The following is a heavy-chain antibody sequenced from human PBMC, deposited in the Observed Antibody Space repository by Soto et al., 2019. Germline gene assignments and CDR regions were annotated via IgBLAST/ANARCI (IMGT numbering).Heavy chain of an antibody. D-gene: IGHD6-6*01. CDR3: ARPRVTAACPQFPYGMDV. J-gene: IGHJ6*02. Sequence: GESLKISCKGSGYSFTSYWIGWVRQMPGKVLEWMGIIYPGDSDTRYNQSYHGQVTISADKSISTAYLQWSSLTASDTAMYYCARPRVTAACPQFPYGMDVWGQGTTVTVSS. V-gene: IGHV5-51*01. CDR2: IYPGDSDT. CDR1: GYSFTSYW.